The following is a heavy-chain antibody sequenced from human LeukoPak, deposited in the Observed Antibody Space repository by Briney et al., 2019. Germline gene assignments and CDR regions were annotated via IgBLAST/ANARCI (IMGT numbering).Heavy chain of an antibody. CDR3: ASDRIAVAGRVWFY. CDR1: GGTFSSYA. CDR2: IIPIFGTA. J-gene: IGHJ4*02. Sequence: GASVKVSCKASGGTFSSYAISWVRQAPGQGLEWMGGIIPIFGTANYAQQFQGRVTITADKSTSTAYMELSSLRSEDTAVYYCASDRIAVAGRVWFYWGQGTLVTVSS. D-gene: IGHD6-19*01. V-gene: IGHV1-69*06.